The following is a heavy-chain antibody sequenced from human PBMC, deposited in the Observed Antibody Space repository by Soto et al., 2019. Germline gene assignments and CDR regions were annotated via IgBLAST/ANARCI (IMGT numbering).Heavy chain of an antibody. CDR2: INAGNGNT. CDR1: GYTFTSYA. CDR3: ARDYYYGSVSYYNCPSVLGGMDV. D-gene: IGHD3-10*01. J-gene: IGHJ6*02. Sequence: ASVKVSCKASGYTFTSYAMHWVRQAPGQRLEWMGWINAGNGNTKYSQKFQGRVTITRDTSASTAYMELSSLRSEDTAVYYCARDYYYGSVSYYNCPSVLGGMDVWGQGTTVTVSS. V-gene: IGHV1-3*01.